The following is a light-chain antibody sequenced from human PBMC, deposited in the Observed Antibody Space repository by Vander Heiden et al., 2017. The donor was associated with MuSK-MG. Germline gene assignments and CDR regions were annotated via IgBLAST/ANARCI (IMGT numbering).Light chain of an antibody. Sequence: DMQMTHAPSSLSASVGDRVTITCRASQAIRNELGWYQQKPGKAPKRLIYLASTSQSGVPSRFSGRRSGTEFTLTISILQPEAFATYYCQQVKSSPLTFGGGTKVEIK. CDR2: LAS. J-gene: IGKJ4*01. CDR3: QQVKSSPLT. CDR1: QAIRNE. V-gene: IGKV1-17*01.